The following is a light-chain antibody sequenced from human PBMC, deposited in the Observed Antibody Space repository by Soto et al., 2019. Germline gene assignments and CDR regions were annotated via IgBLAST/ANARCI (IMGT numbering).Light chain of an antibody. J-gene: IGKJ4*01. V-gene: IGKV1-39*01. CDR3: LQGYTTPPLT. CDR2: AAS. CDR1: QSISNY. Sequence: DIQMTQSPSSLSASVGDRVTITCRASQSISNYLSWYHHKPGIAPKLLIYAASTLQIGVPSRFSGSGSGTDFTLTISSLQFEDFATYYCLQGYTTPPLTFGGGTKVEIK.